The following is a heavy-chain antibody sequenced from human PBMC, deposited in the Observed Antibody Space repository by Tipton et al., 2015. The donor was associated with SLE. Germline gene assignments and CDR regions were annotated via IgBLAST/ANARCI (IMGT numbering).Heavy chain of an antibody. CDR3: ARESFTNDFYYYMDV. Sequence: TLSLTCTVSGGSIRSYYWSWIRQPPGKRLEWIGYIDYTRGMKYHPSLESRVTISLDTSKNQFSLKLSSVTAADTAIYYCARESFTNDFYYYMDVWGKGTTVTVSS. CDR2: IDYTRGM. CDR1: GGSIRSYY. D-gene: IGHD2-8*01. J-gene: IGHJ6*03. V-gene: IGHV4-59*01.